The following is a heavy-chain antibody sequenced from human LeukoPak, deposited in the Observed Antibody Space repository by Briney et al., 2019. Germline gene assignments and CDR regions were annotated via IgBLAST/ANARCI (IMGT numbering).Heavy chain of an antibody. J-gene: IGHJ4*02. CDR2: IDPSDSYT. V-gene: IGHV5-10-1*01. D-gene: IGHD2-15*01. CDR3: ARMNCSGGSCYYFDY. Sequence: GESLKISCKGSGYSFTSYWISWMREMPGKGLEWMGRIDPSDSYTNYSPSFQGHVTISADKSISTAYLQWSSLKASDTAMYYCARMNCSGGSCYYFDYWGQGTLVTVSS. CDR1: GYSFTSYW.